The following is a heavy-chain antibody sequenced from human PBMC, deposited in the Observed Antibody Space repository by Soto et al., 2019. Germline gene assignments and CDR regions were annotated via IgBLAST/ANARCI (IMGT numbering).Heavy chain of an antibody. J-gene: IGHJ3*02. Sequence: ASVKVSCKASGYTFTGYYMHWVRQAPGQGLEWVAWISAYNGKRDTAQKFQGRVTMTLDTSTDTAHMELGDLTSADTAVYYCARGRIVASIHDAFEIWGQGTKVTVSS. CDR3: ARGRIVASIHDAFEI. CDR2: ISAYNGKR. D-gene: IGHD5-12*01. V-gene: IGHV1-18*04. CDR1: GYTFTGYY.